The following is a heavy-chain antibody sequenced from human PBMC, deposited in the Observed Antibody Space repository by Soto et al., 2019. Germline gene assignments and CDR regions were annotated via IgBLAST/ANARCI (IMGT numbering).Heavy chain of an antibody. V-gene: IGHV4-30-4*01. CDR2: IYYSGST. CDR1: GGSISSGDYY. CDR3: ARVVRRYGGNHYYYYGMDA. J-gene: IGHJ6*02. Sequence: SETLSLTCTVSGGSISSGDYYWSWIRQPPGKGLEWIGYIYYSGSTYYNPSLKSRVTISVDTSKNQFSLKLSSVTAADTAVYYCARVVRRYGGNHYYYYGMDAWGQGTTVTVSS. D-gene: IGHD4-17*01.